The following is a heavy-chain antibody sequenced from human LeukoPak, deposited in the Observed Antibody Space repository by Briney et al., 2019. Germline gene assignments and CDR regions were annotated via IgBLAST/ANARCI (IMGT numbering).Heavy chain of an antibody. CDR2: IYTSGST. D-gene: IGHD3-3*01. Sequence: SETLSLTCTVSGASISSGSYYWSWIRQPAGKGLEWIVRIYTSGSTNYNPSLKSRVTISVDTSKNQFSLKLSSVPAADTAVYYCAKLGNYGLMIDYWGQGTLVTVSS. CDR3: AKLGNYGLMIDY. J-gene: IGHJ4*02. CDR1: GASISSGSYY. V-gene: IGHV4-61*02.